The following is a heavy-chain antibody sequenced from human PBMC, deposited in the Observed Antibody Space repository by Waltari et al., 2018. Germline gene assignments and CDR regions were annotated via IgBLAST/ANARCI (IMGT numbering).Heavy chain of an antibody. Sequence: QVQLQESGPGLVKPSETLSLTCTVSGGSISSYYWSWIRQPPGKGLEWIGNIYYSGSTNYNPSLKSRVTISAYTSKNQFSLKLSSVTAADTAVYYCAREESRAAVLIYWGQGTLVTVSS. D-gene: IGHD6-13*01. CDR2: IYYSGST. V-gene: IGHV4-59*01. CDR1: GGSISSYY. CDR3: AREESRAAVLIY. J-gene: IGHJ4*02.